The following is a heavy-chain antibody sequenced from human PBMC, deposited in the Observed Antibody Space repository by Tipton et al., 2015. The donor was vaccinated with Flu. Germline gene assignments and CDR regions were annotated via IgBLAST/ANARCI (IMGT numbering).Heavy chain of an antibody. V-gene: IGHV3-48*03. J-gene: IGHJ4*02. CDR1: GFTFSSYE. D-gene: IGHD2-8*02. Sequence: QLVQSGGDLVQPGGSLRLSCAASGFTFSSYEMNWVRQAPGTGMEWVSYISSSGSTIYYADSVKGRFTISRDNAKNSLYLQMNSLRAEGTAVYSCARIGYCTGGVCYPSGYFDYWGQGTLVTVSS. CDR2: ISSSGSTI. CDR3: ARIGYCTGGVCYPSGYFDY.